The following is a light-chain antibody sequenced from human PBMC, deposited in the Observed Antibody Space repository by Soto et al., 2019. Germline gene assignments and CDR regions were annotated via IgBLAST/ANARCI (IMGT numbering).Light chain of an antibody. CDR2: IDH. CDR3: ATWDDDLSAAV. V-gene: IGLV1-44*01. Sequence: QSALTQPPSLSGTPGQSVTISCSGSSSNIEGNTVHWYQHLPGTAPKLLIYIDHNRPSGIPDRFSGSKSGTSASLAISGLQSEDEAGYYCATWDDDLSAAVFGGGTQLTVL. J-gene: IGLJ7*01. CDR1: SSNIEGNT.